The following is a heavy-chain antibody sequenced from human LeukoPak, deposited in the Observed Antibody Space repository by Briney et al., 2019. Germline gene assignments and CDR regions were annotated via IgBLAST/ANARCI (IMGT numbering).Heavy chain of an antibody. J-gene: IGHJ3*02. V-gene: IGHV4-39*02. CDR3: ARLVRGVIRLPPDAFDI. Sequence: SETLSLTCTVSGGSISSSSYYWGWIRQPPGKGLEWIGNIYYSGRTYYNASLKSRASISVDTSKNHFSLKMSSVTAADTAVYYCARLVRGVIRLPPDAFDIWGQGTMVTVSS. CDR2: IYYSGRT. D-gene: IGHD3-10*01. CDR1: GGSISSSSYY.